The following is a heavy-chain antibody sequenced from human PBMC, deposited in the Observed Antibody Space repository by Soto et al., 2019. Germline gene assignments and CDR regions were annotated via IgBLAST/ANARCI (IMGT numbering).Heavy chain of an antibody. D-gene: IGHD1-1*01. V-gene: IGHV3-23*01. CDR2: ISGSGGGT. CDR1: GFTFSSYA. Sequence: GWSLRLSCAASGFTFSSYAMSWVRQAPGKGLEWVSSISGSGGGTYYADSVKGRFTFSRDNSKNTLYLQMKSLRAEDTAVYYCAKFGMATTKRSPLYYIDYWGKGAVVTFSS. CDR3: AKFGMATTKRSPLYYIDY. J-gene: IGHJ4*02.